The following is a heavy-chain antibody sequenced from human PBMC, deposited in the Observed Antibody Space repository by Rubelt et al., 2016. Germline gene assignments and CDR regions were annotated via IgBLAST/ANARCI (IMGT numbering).Heavy chain of an antibody. CDR2: IHPSGGST. J-gene: IGHJ4*02. CDR1: GYTFTSYY. V-gene: IGHV1-46*01. Sequence: QVQLVQSGAEVKKPGASVKVSCKASGYTFTSYYMHWVRQAPGQGLEWMGIIHPSGGSTSYAQKFQGRVTMTRDTSASTAYMELSSLRSEDTAVYYCARANHGDYEDYWGQGTLVTVSS. D-gene: IGHD4-17*01. CDR3: ARANHGDYEDY.